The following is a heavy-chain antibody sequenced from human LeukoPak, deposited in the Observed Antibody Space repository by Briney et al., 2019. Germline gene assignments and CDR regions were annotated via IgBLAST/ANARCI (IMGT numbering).Heavy chain of an antibody. J-gene: IGHJ4*02. V-gene: IGHV3-53*05. CDR2: YMADATCCAAGTT. CDR3: ASSFDRDSSGYDRPPGY. D-gene: IGHD3-22*01. CDR1: GFTVSSNY. Sequence: PGGSLRLSCSASGFTVSSNYMSWVRQAPGKGLEWVSIYMADATCCAAGTTFYAEDVKGRFTISRDISKNTIYLQMDSLRGDDTAVYFCASSFDRDSSGYDRPPGYWGQGTLVTVSS.